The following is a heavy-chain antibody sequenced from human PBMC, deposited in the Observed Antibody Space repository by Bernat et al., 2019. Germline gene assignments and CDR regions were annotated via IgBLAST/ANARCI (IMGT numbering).Heavy chain of an antibody. D-gene: IGHD2-2*01. CDR3: AKGDIVVVPAAIGH. J-gene: IGHJ4*02. V-gene: IGHV3-30*18. CDR1: GFTFSSYG. Sequence: QVQLVESGGGVVQPGRSLRLSCAASGFTFSSYGMHWVRQAPGKGLEWVAVISYDGSNKYYADSVKGRFTISRDNSKNTLYLQMNSLRAEDTAVYYCAKGDIVVVPAAIGHWGQGTLVTVSS. CDR2: ISYDGSNK.